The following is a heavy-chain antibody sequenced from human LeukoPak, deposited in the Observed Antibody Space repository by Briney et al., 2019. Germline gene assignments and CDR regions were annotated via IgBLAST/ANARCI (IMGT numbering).Heavy chain of an antibody. CDR2: ISYDGSNK. J-gene: IGHJ4*02. V-gene: IGHV3-30*01. CDR1: GFTFSGYA. Sequence: PGRSLRLSCAASGFTFSGYAMHWVRQAPAKGQEWVAVISYDGSNKYYADSVKGRFTISRDNSKNTLYLQMNSLTAEDTAVYYCARAGEQLVGFDYWGQGTLVTVSS. CDR3: ARAGEQLVGFDY. D-gene: IGHD6-6*01.